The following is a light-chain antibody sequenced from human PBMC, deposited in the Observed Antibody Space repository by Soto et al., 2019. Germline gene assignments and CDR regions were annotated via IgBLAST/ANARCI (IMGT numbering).Light chain of an antibody. J-gene: IGKJ2*01. CDR3: QQYGSSVSYT. Sequence: EIALTQSPGTLSLSPGEIATLSCRASQSVSSNFLAWYQQKPGLAPRLLIHGASSRATGIPDRFSGSGSGTDFTLTISSLEPEDFAVYYCQQYGSSVSYTFGQGTKLEIK. CDR2: GAS. CDR1: QSVSSNF. V-gene: IGKV3-20*01.